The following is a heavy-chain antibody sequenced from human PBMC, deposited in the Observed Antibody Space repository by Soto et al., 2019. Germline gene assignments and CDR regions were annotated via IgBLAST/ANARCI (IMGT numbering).Heavy chain of an antibody. J-gene: IGHJ4*02. CDR3: VRFGGAAAGPGDY. V-gene: IGHV3-48*03. Sequence: WGSLRLSCVASEFTFSTYEMNWVRQAPGKGLEWVSYISSSGTIVYYTDSVKGRFTISRDNAKKSLYLQMNSLRAEDTAIYYCVRFGGAAAGPGDYWGQGTLVTVSS. CDR2: ISSSGTIV. CDR1: EFTFSTYE. D-gene: IGHD6-13*01.